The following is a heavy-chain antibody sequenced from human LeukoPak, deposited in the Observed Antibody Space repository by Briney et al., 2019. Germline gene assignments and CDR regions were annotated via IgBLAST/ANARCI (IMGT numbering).Heavy chain of an antibody. J-gene: IGHJ5*02. D-gene: IGHD2-2*03. Sequence: PSETLSLTCAVYGGSFSGYYWSWIRQHPGEGLEWIAYIHDNGNTYYNPSLRSRVTISVDTSKNQFSLNLNSVSAADTAVYYCASGYGSGWFDAWGQGTLVTVSS. CDR1: GGSFSGYY. CDR3: ASGYGSGWFDA. CDR2: IHDNGNT. V-gene: IGHV4-34*01.